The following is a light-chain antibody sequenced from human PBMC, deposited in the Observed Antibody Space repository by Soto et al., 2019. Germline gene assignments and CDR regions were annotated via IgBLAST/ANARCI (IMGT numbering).Light chain of an antibody. Sequence: QSVLTQPVSVSGSPGQSITISCTGTSSDVGGYNYVSWYQHHPGKVPQLMIYDVSNRPSGVSNRFSGSKSGNTASLTISGLQAEDEADYYCYSYTSSNTYVFGTGTKVTVL. CDR1: SSDVGGYNY. CDR2: DVS. CDR3: YSYTSSNTYV. J-gene: IGLJ1*01. V-gene: IGLV2-14*03.